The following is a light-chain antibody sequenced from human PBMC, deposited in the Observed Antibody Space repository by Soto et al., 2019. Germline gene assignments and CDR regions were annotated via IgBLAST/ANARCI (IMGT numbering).Light chain of an antibody. V-gene: IGLV2-14*03. Sequence: QSVLNQPASVSGSPGRSITISCTGTSSDVGAYNYVSWYQHHPGKAPKLMIYDVSNRPSGVSNRFSGSKSGNTASLTISGLQAEDEADYYCNSFTTSSTLVFGGGTKVTVL. CDR3: NSFTTSSTLV. CDR1: SSDVGAYNY. CDR2: DVS. J-gene: IGLJ2*01.